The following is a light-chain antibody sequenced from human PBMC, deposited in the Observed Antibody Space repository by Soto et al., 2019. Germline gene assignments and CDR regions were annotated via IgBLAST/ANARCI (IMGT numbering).Light chain of an antibody. CDR2: LNSDGSH. J-gene: IGLJ2*01. CDR3: QTWGTGTVV. V-gene: IGLV4-69*01. CDR1: SGHSSYA. Sequence: QSVLTQSPSASASLGASVKLTCTLSSGHSSYAIAWHQQQPEKGPRYLMKLNSDGSHSKGDGIPDRFSASTSGAERYLTISSLLSEDEADYYCQTWGTGTVVFGGGTKLTVL.